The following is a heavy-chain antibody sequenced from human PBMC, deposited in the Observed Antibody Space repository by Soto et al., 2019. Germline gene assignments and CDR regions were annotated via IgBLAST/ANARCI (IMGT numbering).Heavy chain of an antibody. CDR1: GFTFSSYG. Sequence: GGSLRLSCAASGFTFSSYGMHWVRQAPGKGLEWVAVIWYDGSNKYYADSVKGRFTISRDNSKNTLYLQMNSLRAEDTAVYYCARDRTIFGVVIGPMDVWGKGTTVTVSS. CDR3: ARDRTIFGVVIGPMDV. CDR2: IWYDGSNK. V-gene: IGHV3-33*01. D-gene: IGHD3-3*01. J-gene: IGHJ6*03.